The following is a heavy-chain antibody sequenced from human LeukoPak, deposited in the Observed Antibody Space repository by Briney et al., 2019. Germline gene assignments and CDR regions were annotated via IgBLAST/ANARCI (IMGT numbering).Heavy chain of an antibody. D-gene: IGHD2/OR15-2a*01. CDR1: GGSISSISYY. V-gene: IGHV4-39*01. CDR2: IYNSGST. Sequence: SETLSLTCTVSGGSISSISYYWGWIRQPPGKGLEWIGSIYNSGSTYYNPSLKSRVTISADTSKNQFSLKLSSVTAADMAVYYCATQNPSSPFDYWGQGTLVSVSS. J-gene: IGHJ4*02. CDR3: ATQNPSSPFDY.